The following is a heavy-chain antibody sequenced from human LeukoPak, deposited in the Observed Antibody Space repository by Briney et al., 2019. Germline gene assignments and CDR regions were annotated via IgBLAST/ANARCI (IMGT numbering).Heavy chain of an antibody. CDR3: ARLTDYYDSSGYYRNYNWFDP. CDR1: GYSFINYW. J-gene: IGHJ5*02. V-gene: IGHV5-51*01. CDR2: IYPGDPDT. D-gene: IGHD3-22*01. Sequence: GESLQISCKGSGYSFINYWIAWVRQMPGEGLEWMGIIYPGDPDTKYSPSFQGQVTISVDKFINTAYLQWSSLTASDTAMYYCARLTDYYDSSGYYRNYNWFDPWGQGTLVTVSS.